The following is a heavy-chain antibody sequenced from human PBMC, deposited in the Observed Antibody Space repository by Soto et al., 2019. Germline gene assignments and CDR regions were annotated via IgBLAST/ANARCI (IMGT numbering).Heavy chain of an antibody. CDR2: ISGSGGST. CDR3: AKDRGGDDFWSGSDFDY. CDR1: GFTFSSYA. J-gene: IGHJ4*02. V-gene: IGHV3-23*01. D-gene: IGHD3-3*01. Sequence: GGSLRLSCAASGFTFSSYAMSWVRQAPGKGLEWVSAISGSGGSTYYADSVKGRFTISRDNSKNTLYLQMNSLRAEDTAVYYCAKDRGGDDFWSGSDFDYWGQGTLVTVSS.